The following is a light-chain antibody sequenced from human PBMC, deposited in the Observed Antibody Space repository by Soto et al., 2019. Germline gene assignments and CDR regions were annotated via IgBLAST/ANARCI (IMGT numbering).Light chain of an antibody. Sequence: DIQMTQSPSTLPASVGDRVTITCRASQSISSWLAWYQQKPGKAPKLLIYDASSLESGVPSRFSGSGSGTDFTLTISSLLPDDFATYYCQQYNNYSGTFGRGTKVDIK. V-gene: IGKV1-5*01. CDR2: DAS. CDR1: QSISSW. J-gene: IGKJ3*01. CDR3: QQYNNYSGT.